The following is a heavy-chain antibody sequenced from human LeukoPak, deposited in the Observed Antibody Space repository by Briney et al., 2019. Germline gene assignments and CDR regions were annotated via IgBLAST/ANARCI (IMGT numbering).Heavy chain of an antibody. CDR2: ISGSGGST. D-gene: IGHD1-26*01. J-gene: IGHJ4*02. CDR1: GFTFSSYA. Sequence: GGSLRLSCAASGFTFSSYAMSWVRQAPGKGLEWVSAISGSGGSTYYADSVKGRFTISRDNSKNKLYLQMNSLRAEDTAVYYCAKDRGSYSVFAYFDYWGQGILVTVSS. V-gene: IGHV3-23*01. CDR3: AKDRGSYSVFAYFDY.